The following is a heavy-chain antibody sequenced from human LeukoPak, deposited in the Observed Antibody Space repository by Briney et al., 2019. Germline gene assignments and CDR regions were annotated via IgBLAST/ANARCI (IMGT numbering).Heavy chain of an antibody. V-gene: IGHV3-23*01. CDR2: FSGGGGST. CDR3: AKVMGTGTFGYYFDY. CDR1: GFTFSSYA. J-gene: IGHJ4*02. D-gene: IGHD1-7*01. Sequence: PGGSLRLSCAASGFTFSSYAMSWVRQAPGKGLEWVSAFSGGGGSTYYAAAVKGRFTISRDNSKNTLYLQMNSLRAEDTAVYYCAKVMGTGTFGYYFDYWGQGTLVTVSS.